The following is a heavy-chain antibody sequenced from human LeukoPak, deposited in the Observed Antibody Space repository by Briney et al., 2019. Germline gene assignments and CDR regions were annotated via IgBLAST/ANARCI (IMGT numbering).Heavy chain of an antibody. J-gene: IGHJ4*02. Sequence: GSLRLSCAASGFTFSSYAMSWVRQAPGKGLEWVSAISGSGGTTFYADSVKGRFTISRDNSKNTLYLQVNSLRAADTAVYYCAKVQEMGTILPPFHYWGQGTLVTVSS. CDR3: AKVQEMGTILPPFHY. V-gene: IGHV3-23*01. CDR1: GFTFSSYA. D-gene: IGHD5-24*01. CDR2: ISGSGGTT.